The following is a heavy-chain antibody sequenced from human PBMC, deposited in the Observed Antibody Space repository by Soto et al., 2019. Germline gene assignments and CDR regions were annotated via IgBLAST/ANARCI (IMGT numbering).Heavy chain of an antibody. CDR3: ARVERGTATTVVDAFDI. Sequence: QVQLQQWGAGLLKPSETLSLTCAVYGGFVISGSYYWSWIRQPPGTGLEWIGEMSHSGGTHFNPSLKSRVTISVDTSKNQFSLKMSSVTAADTALYYCARVERGTATTVVDAFDIWGPGTMVTVSS. V-gene: IGHV4-34*01. D-gene: IGHD1-1*01. CDR2: MSHSGGT. J-gene: IGHJ3*02. CDR1: GGFVISGSYY.